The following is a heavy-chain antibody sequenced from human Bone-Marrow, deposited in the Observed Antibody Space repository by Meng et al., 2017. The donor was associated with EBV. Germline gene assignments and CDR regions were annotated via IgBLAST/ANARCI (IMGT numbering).Heavy chain of an antibody. D-gene: IGHD3-22*01. J-gene: IGHJ4*02. CDR3: ASAYYYDSSGYYSYYFDY. Sequence: EVQLVESGXXRXKPGGXXRXXXXXXGFTFSSYSMNWVRQAPGKGLEWVSSISSSSSYIYYADSVKGRFTISRDNAKNSLYLQMNSLRAEDTAVYYCASAYYYDSSGYYSYYFDYWGQGTLAPSPQ. V-gene: IGHV3-21*01. CDR1: GFTFSSYS. CDR2: ISSSSSYI.